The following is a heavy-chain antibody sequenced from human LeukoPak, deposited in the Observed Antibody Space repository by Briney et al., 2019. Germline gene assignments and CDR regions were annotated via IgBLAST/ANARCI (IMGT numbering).Heavy chain of an antibody. CDR1: GFTFSSYS. CDR3: ARDMGTEYYYDSSGYYPNYFDY. J-gene: IGHJ4*02. D-gene: IGHD3-22*01. CDR2: ISSSSSYI. Sequence: GGSLRLSCAASGFTFSSYSMNWVRQAPGKGLEWVSSISSSSSYIYYADSVKGRFTISRDNAKNSLYLQMNSVRAEDTAVYYCARDMGTEYYYDSSGYYPNYFDYWGQGTLVTVSS. V-gene: IGHV3-21*01.